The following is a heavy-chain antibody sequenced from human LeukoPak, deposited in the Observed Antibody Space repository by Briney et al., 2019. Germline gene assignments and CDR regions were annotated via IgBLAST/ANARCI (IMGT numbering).Heavy chain of an antibody. J-gene: IGHJ4*02. CDR2: IYQSGST. CDR3: ASQLDSGSYGFDY. V-gene: IGHV4-4*02. Sequence: SGTLSLTCAVSGGSISSSNWWSWVRQPPGKGREWSGEIYQSGSTNYNPSLKSRVTISVDKSKNQFSLKLSSVPAADTAVYYCASQLDSGSYGFDYWGQGTLVTVSS. CDR1: GGSISSSNW. D-gene: IGHD3-10*01.